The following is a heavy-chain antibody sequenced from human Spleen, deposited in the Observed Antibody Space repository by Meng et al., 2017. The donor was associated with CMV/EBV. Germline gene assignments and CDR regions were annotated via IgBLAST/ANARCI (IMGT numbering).Heavy chain of an antibody. J-gene: IGHJ4*02. V-gene: IGHV4-34*01. CDR2: INHSGST. D-gene: IGHD3-3*01. Sequence: SETLSLTCAVYGGSFNDYYWSWIRQPPGKGLEWIGEINHSGSTNYNPSLKSRVTLSVDTSKNQFSLKLSSVTAADTAVYYCTRETGEAFWSGSHDSWGQGKLVTVSS. CDR3: TRETGEAFWSGSHDS. CDR1: GGSFNDYY.